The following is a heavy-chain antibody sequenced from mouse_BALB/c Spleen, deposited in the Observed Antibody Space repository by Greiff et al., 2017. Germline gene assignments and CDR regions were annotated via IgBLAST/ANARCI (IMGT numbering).Heavy chain of an antibody. D-gene: IGHD3-3*01. CDR1: GYSITSDYA. CDR2: ISYSGST. J-gene: IGHJ2*01. CDR3: ARWGDKDFDY. Sequence: EVKLMESGPGLVKPSQSLSLTCTVTGYSITSDYAWNWIRQFPGNKLEWMGYISYSGSTSYNPSLKSRISITRDTSKNQFFLQLNSVTTEDTATYYCARWGDKDFDYWGQGTTLTVSS. V-gene: IGHV3-2*02.